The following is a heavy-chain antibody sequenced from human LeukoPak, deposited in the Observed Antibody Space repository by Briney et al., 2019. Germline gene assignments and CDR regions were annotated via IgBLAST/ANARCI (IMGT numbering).Heavy chain of an antibody. CDR3: AKPTRTGPAKAFDY. V-gene: IGHV3-30*02. CDR1: GFTFSSYG. J-gene: IGHJ4*02. D-gene: IGHD3/OR15-3a*01. Sequence: GGSLRLSCAASGFTFSSYGMHWVRQAPGKGLEWVAFIRYDGSNKYYADSVKGRFTISRDNSKNTLYLQMNSLRAEDTAIYYCAKPTRTGPAKAFDYWGQGTLVTVSS. CDR2: IRYDGSNK.